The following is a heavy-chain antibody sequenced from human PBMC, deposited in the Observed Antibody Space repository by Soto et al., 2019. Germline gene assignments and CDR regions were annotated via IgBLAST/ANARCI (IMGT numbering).Heavy chain of an antibody. V-gene: IGHV3-33*01. Sequence: QVQLVESGGGVVQPGRSLRLSCAASGFTFSSYGMHWVRQAPGKGLEWVAVIWYDGSNKYYADSVKGRFTISRDNSKNTLYLQMNSLRAEDTAVYYCARGTDYGDYNFGYWGQGTLVTVSS. CDR2: IWYDGSNK. CDR1: GFTFSSYG. D-gene: IGHD4-17*01. J-gene: IGHJ4*02. CDR3: ARGTDYGDYNFGY.